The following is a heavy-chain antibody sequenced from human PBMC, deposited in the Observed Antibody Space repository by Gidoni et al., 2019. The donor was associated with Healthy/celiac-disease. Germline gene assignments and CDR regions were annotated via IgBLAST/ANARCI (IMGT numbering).Heavy chain of an antibody. V-gene: IGHV1-69*01. CDR2: IIPIFGTA. J-gene: IGHJ4*02. Sequence: QVQLVQSGAEVKKPGSSVKVSCKASGGTFSSSAISWVRQAPGQGLEWMGGIIPIFGTANYAQKCQGRVTITADESTSTAYMELSSLRSEDTAVYYCARATDCTNGVCYNAHYWGQGTLVTVSS. CDR1: GGTFSSSA. D-gene: IGHD2-8*01. CDR3: ARATDCTNGVCYNAHY.